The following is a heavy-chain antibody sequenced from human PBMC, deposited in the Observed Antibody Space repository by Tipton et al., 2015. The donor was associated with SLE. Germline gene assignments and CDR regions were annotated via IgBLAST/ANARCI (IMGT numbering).Heavy chain of an antibody. D-gene: IGHD1-26*01. CDR1: GGSISSSSYF. CDR2: IYYSGGT. J-gene: IGHJ3*01. Sequence: TLSLTCSVSGGSISSSSYFWGWIRQPPGKGLDWIGSIYYSGGTYYNPSLKSRVTISVETSKKQFSLKLSSVTAADTAVYYCARVGAAISAFDLWGQGTMVTVYS. CDR3: ARVGAAISAFDL. V-gene: IGHV4-39*01.